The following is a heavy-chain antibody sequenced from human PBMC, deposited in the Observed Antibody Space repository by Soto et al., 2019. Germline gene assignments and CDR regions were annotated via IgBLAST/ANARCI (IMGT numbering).Heavy chain of an antibody. Sequence: VQLQESGPGLVKPSETLSLTCSVSDGSINSHFWSWIRQPAGKRLEWIGRIYSSGSTIYNPSLKSRVTMSVDTSKNQFSLKLRSVTAADTAVYYCARDNVWSGYYSFFDYWGQGTLVTVSS. CDR1: DGSINSHF. V-gene: IGHV4-4*07. CDR3: ARDNVWSGYYSFFDY. J-gene: IGHJ4*02. D-gene: IGHD3-3*01. CDR2: IYSSGST.